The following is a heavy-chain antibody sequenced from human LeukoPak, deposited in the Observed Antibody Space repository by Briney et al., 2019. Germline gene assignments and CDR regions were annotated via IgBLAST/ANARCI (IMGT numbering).Heavy chain of an antibody. J-gene: IGHJ5*02. Sequence: SETLSLTCTVSGGSISRDYWGWIRQPPGKGLEWIGYIYYSGSTNYNPSLKSRVTISVDTSKNQFSLKLSSVTAADTAVYYCARDKGRGKSAAGWFDPWGQGTLVTVSS. CDR3: ARDKGRGKSAAGWFDP. D-gene: IGHD3-10*01. CDR2: IYYSGST. V-gene: IGHV4-59*01. CDR1: GGSISRDY.